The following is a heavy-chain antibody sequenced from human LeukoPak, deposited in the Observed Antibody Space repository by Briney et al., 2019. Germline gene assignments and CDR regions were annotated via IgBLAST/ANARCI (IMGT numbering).Heavy chain of an antibody. Sequence: SQTLSLTCTVSGGSISSGGYYWSWIRQHPGKGLEWIGYIYYSGSTYYNPSLKSRVTISVDTSKNQFSLKLSSVTAADTAMYYCARTGSYGLPRDYWGQGTLVTVSS. J-gene: IGHJ4*02. D-gene: IGHD5-18*01. CDR3: ARTGSYGLPRDY. V-gene: IGHV4-31*03. CDR1: GGSISSGGYY. CDR2: IYYSGST.